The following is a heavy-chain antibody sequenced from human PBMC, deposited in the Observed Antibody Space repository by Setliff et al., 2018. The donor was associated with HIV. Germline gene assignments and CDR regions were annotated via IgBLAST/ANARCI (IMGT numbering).Heavy chain of an antibody. V-gene: IGHV4-39*07. D-gene: IGHD3-22*01. CDR1: GDSFNGSHYL. J-gene: IGHJ4*02. CDR2: VYYNWAT. CDR3: ARHVARFDYDTGGYFVSHFDY. Sequence: SSETLSLTCTVSGDSFNGSHYLWGWIRQPPGKGLEWVGNVYYNWATYYNPSLKNRVTISVDTSKNQFSVRLSSVSAADTAVYFCARHVARFDYDTGGYFVSHFDYWGQGTQVTVSS.